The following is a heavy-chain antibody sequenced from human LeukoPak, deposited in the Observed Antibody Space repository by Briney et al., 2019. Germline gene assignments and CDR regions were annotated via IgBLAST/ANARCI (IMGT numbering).Heavy chain of an antibody. J-gene: IGHJ4*02. Sequence: PSETLSLTCAVYGGSFSGYYWSWIRQPPGKGLEWIGEINHSGSTNYNPSLKSRVTISVDTSKNQFSLKLSSVTAADTAVYYCARVKRLRYYYDSSGYYFDYWGQGTLVTVSS. V-gene: IGHV4-34*01. CDR3: ARVKRLRYYYDSSGYYFDY. CDR1: GGSFSGYY. D-gene: IGHD3-22*01. CDR2: INHSGST.